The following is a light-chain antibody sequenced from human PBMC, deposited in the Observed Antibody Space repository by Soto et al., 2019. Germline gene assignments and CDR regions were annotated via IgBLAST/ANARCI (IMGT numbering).Light chain of an antibody. Sequence: QYVLTQPRSVSGSPGQSVTISCTGTRSDVGGYNYVSWYQQHPGKAPKLMIYDVTKRPSGVPDRFSGYKSGNTASLTISGLQADDEADYYCCSYAGSYIFVFGPGTKLTVL. CDR3: CSYAGSYIFV. V-gene: IGLV2-11*01. CDR2: DVT. J-gene: IGLJ1*01. CDR1: RSDVGGYNY.